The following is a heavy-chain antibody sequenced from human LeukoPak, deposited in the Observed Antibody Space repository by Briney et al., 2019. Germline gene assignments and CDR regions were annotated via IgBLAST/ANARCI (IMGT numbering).Heavy chain of an antibody. D-gene: IGHD2-8*01. CDR1: GYTFTGSY. CDR2: INPNSGGT. Sequence: ASVKVSCKASGYTFTGSYMHWVRQAPGQGLEWMGWINPNSGGTNYAQKFQGRVTMTRDTSISTAYMELSRLRSDDTAVYYCAREGYCTNGVCRDDAFDIWGQGTMVTVSS. V-gene: IGHV1-2*02. CDR3: AREGYCTNGVCRDDAFDI. J-gene: IGHJ3*02.